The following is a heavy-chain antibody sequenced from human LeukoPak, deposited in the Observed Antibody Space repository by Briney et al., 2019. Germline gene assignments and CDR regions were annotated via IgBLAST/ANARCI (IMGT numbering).Heavy chain of an antibody. CDR2: IYYSGST. V-gene: IGHV4-30-4*01. Sequence: SETLSLTCTVSGGSISSGDYYWSWIRQPPGKGLEWIGYIYYSGSTYYHPSLKSRVTISVDTSKSQFSLKLSSVSAADTAVYYCARGPQDYWGQGTLVTVSS. CDR1: GGSISSGDYY. CDR3: ARGPQDY. J-gene: IGHJ4*02.